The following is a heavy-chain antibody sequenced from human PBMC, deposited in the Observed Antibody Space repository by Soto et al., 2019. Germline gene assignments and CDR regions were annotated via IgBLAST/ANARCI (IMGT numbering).Heavy chain of an antibody. CDR2: MNANSGNT. CDR3: ARLDQTYYDFWSGYYTHLDMDV. D-gene: IGHD3-3*01. V-gene: IGHV1-8*02. CDR1: GYSFNDYA. J-gene: IGHJ6*03. Sequence: GASVKVSCKASGYSFNDYAIHWVRQAPGQRLEWMGWMNANSGNTGYAQKCQGRVTMTRNTSISTAYMELSSLRSEDTAVYYCARLDQTYYDFWSGYYTHLDMDVWGKGTTVTVSS.